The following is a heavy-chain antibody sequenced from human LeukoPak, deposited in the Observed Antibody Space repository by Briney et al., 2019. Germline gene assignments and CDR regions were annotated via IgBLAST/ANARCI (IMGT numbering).Heavy chain of an antibody. V-gene: IGHV4-59*01. Sequence: SETLSLTCTVSRASISSYYWSWIPQPPRKGLEWIGYIYSRGSTHYNPSLKSRVTISVDTSKNQFSLKLSSVTAADTAVYYCASGPYPAAGTDHQFDYWGQGTLVTVSS. J-gene: IGHJ4*02. D-gene: IGHD6-13*01. CDR2: IYSRGST. CDR1: RASISSYY. CDR3: ASGPYPAAGTDHQFDY.